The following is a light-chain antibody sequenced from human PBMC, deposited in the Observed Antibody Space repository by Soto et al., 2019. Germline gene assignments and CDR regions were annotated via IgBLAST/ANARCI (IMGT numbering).Light chain of an antibody. Sequence: EFVLTQSPATLSLSPGERAILSCRASQSVAGSLAWYQQKPGQAPRLLIYDISTWAAAIPARFSGSGSGTDFTLTVSSLDPEDFALYYCQQRSNRITFGQGTRLEIK. CDR2: DIS. J-gene: IGKJ5*01. CDR3: QQRSNRIT. V-gene: IGKV3-11*01. CDR1: QSVAGS.